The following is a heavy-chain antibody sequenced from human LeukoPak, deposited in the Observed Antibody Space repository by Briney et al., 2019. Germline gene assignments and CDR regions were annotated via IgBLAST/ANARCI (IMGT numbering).Heavy chain of an antibody. CDR1: GYTFTGYY. Sequence: ASVKVSCKASGYTFTGYYMHWARQAPGQGLEWMGWINPNSGGTNYAQKFQGWVTMARDTSISTAYMELSRLRSDDTAVYYCAVADYYDSSGYATFDYWGQGTLVTVSS. V-gene: IGHV1-2*04. CDR3: AVADYYDSSGYATFDY. CDR2: INPNSGGT. J-gene: IGHJ4*02. D-gene: IGHD3-22*01.